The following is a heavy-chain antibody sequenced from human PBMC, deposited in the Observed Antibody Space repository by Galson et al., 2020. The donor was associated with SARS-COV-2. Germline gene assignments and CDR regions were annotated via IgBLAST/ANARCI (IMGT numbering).Heavy chain of an antibody. Sequence: ALHGESLKISCAVSGFTFSNHWMHWVRPAPGKGLVWVSRIYSEGSSTSYADSVKGRFTISGDNAKNTLYLQMNSLRAEDTAVYYCARGDMGNDYFDYWGQGTLVTVSS. D-gene: IGHD7-27*01. CDR3: ARGDMGNDYFDY. J-gene: IGHJ4*02. CDR1: GFTFSNHW. V-gene: IGHV3-74*01. CDR2: IYSEGSST.